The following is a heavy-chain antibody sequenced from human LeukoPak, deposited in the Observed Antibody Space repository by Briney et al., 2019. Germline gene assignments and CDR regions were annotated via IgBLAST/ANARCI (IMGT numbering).Heavy chain of an antibody. J-gene: IGHJ4*02. CDR2: ISGSGGST. CDR1: GFTFSSYA. V-gene: IGHV3-23*01. Sequence: GGSLRLSCAASGFTFSSYAMSWVRQAPGKGLEWVSAISGSGGSTYYADSVKGRFTISRDNSKNTLYLQMNSLRAEDTAVYYCAKDAIPGIAVAGPPADYWGQGTLVTVSS. D-gene: IGHD6-19*01. CDR3: AKDAIPGIAVAGPPADY.